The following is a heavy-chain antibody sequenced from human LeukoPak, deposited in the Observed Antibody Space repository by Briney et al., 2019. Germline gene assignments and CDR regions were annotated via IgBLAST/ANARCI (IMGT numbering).Heavy chain of an antibody. Sequence: GGSLRLSCAASGFSFSTYSMNWVRQAPGKGLEWVSYIDSSSSDIYYADSVKGRFTISRDNAKNSLYLQMNSLRAEDTAVYYCASPFDYWGQGTLVTVSS. V-gene: IGHV3-21*05. CDR2: IDSSSSDI. J-gene: IGHJ4*02. CDR3: ASPFDY. CDR1: GFSFSTYS.